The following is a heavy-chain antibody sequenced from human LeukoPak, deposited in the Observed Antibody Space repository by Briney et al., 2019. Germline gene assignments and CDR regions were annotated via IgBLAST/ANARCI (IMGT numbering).Heavy chain of an antibody. Sequence: ASVKVSCKTSAGTFSRYAISWVRQAPGQGLEWMGRITPMSATPSQTQWIQGRVTITADISTNTVYLDLSSLRSEDTALYFCAGDPPGTPVGFDIWGQGTMVTVSS. CDR2: ITPMSATP. J-gene: IGHJ3*02. D-gene: IGHD3-10*01. CDR3: AGDPPGTPVGFDI. CDR1: AGTFSRYA. V-gene: IGHV1-69*06.